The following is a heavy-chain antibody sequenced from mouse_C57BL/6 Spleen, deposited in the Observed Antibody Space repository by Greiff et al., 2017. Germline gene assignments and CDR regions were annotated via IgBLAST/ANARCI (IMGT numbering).Heavy chain of an antibody. D-gene: IGHD1-1*02. Sequence: VQLQQSGAELVRPGASVTLSCKASGYTFTDYEMHWVKQTPVHGLEWIGAIDPETGGTAYNQKFKGKAILTADKSSSTAYMELRSLTSEDSAVYYCTKTQLSLDDWGQGTTLTVSS. CDR1: GYTFTDYE. CDR3: TKTQLSLDD. CDR2: IDPETGGT. V-gene: IGHV1-15*01. J-gene: IGHJ2*01.